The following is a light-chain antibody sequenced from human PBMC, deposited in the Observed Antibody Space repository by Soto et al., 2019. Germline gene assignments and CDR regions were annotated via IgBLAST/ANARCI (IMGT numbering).Light chain of an antibody. Sequence: EIVLTQSPATLPLSPGVRANISCTASQSVSSYLAWYQQKAGQAPRLLIYDAPNRAAGIPARFSGSGSGTDFTLTSSSLEPEDCAVYYCQQRSNWPITCGQGTRLEIK. J-gene: IGKJ5*01. V-gene: IGKV3-11*01. CDR1: QSVSSY. CDR2: DAP. CDR3: QQRSNWPIT.